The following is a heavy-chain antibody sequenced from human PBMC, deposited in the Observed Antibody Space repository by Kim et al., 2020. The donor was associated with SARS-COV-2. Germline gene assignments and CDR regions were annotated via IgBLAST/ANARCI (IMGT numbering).Heavy chain of an antibody. J-gene: IGHJ4*02. Sequence: SETLSLTCTVSGGSISSYYWSWIRQPPGKGLEWIGYIYYSGSTNYNPSLKSRVTISVDTSKNQFSLKLSSVTAADTAVYYCARGPYGSGSYYKPGYDYWAQGTLVTVSS. CDR2: IYYSGST. D-gene: IGHD3-10*01. CDR3: ARGPYGSGSYYKPGYDY. CDR1: GGSISSYY. V-gene: IGHV4-59*13.